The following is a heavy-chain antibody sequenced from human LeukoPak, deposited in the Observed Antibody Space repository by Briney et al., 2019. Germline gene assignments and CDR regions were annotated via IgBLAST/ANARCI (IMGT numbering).Heavy chain of an antibody. J-gene: IGHJ2*01. CDR1: GGSFSGYY. V-gene: IGHV4-34*01. CDR3: ASRITMRVSLGYFDL. D-gene: IGHD3-22*01. CDR2: INHSGST. Sequence: PSETLSLTCAVYGGSFSGYYWSWIRQPPGKGLEWIGEINHSGSTNYNPSLKSRVTISVDTSKNQFSLKLSSVTAADTAVYYCASRITMRVSLGYFDLWGRGTLVTVSS.